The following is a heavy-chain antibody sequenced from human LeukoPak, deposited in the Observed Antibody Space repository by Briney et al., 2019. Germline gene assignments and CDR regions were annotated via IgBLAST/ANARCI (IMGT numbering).Heavy chain of an antibody. CDR2: ISGSGGST. D-gene: IGHD5-12*01. CDR3: AKRSLGATFLYYFDY. Sequence: GGSLRLSCAASGFTFSSYAMSWVRQAPGKGLEWVSAISGSGGSTYYADSVKGRFTISRDNSKNTLHLQMNSLRAEDTAVYYCAKRSLGATFLYYFDYWGQGTLVTVSS. CDR1: GFTFSSYA. J-gene: IGHJ4*02. V-gene: IGHV3-23*01.